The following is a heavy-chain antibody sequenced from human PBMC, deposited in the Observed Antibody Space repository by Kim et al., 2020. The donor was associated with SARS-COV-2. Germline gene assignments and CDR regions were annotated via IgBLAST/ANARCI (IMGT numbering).Heavy chain of an antibody. CDR2: PIFGTA. V-gene: IGHV1-69*01. Sequence: PIFGTANYARKFQGRVTITADESTSTAYMELSSLRSEDTAVYYCARGRGYWGQGTLVTVSS. J-gene: IGHJ4*02. CDR3: ARGRGY. D-gene: IGHD3-10*01.